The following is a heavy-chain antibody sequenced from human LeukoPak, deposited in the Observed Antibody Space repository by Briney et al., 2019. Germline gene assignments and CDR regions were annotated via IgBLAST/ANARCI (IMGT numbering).Heavy chain of an antibody. V-gene: IGHV4-4*02. CDR1: GVSITDNW. CDR2: ILHTGPT. CDR3: ARHWNGSGWYQRLDY. J-gene: IGHJ4*02. D-gene: IGHD6-19*01. Sequence: SETLSLTCAVSGVSITDNWWSWVRQPPGKGLEWIGEILHTGPTNFNPSLKSRVTSSVDTSRNQFSLKLSSVTAADTAVYYCARHWNGSGWYQRLDYRGQGTLVTVSS.